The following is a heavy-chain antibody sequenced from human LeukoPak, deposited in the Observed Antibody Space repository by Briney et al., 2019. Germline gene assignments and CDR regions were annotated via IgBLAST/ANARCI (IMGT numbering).Heavy chain of an antibody. V-gene: IGHV4-59*08. Sequence: KPSETLSLTCTVSGGSISSYYWSWIRQPPGKGLEWLGYVHYSGSTNYNPSLKSRLTISADTAKNQFSLTLTSVTAADTAVYYCARHGGPSDSSGYLYYLDYWGQGTLVTVSS. CDR3: ARHGGPSDSSGYLYYLDY. CDR1: GGSISSYY. J-gene: IGHJ4*02. D-gene: IGHD3-22*01. CDR2: VHYSGST.